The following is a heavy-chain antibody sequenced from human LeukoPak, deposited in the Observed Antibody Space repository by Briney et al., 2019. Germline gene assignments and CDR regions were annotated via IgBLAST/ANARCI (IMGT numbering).Heavy chain of an antibody. V-gene: IGHV3-11*01. CDR2: ITNSGSSK. J-gene: IGHJ4*02. Sequence: GGSLGLSCAASGFTFSDYYINWIRQAPGKGLEWVSYITNSGSSKYYADSVKGRFTISRDNAKNSLYLQMNSLSAEDTAVYYCARDAGNYVFDYWGQGTLVTVSS. D-gene: IGHD3-16*01. CDR1: GFTFSDYY. CDR3: ARDAGNYVFDY.